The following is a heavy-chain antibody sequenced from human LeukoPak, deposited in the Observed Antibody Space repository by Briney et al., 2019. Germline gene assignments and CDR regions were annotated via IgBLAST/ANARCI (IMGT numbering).Heavy chain of an antibody. V-gene: IGHV1-69*13. D-gene: IGHD3-16*02. CDR2: IIPIFGTA. J-gene: IGHJ4*02. Sequence: GASVKVSCKASGGTFSSYAISWVRQAPGQGLEWMGGIIPIFGTANYAQKFQGRVTITADESTSTAYMELSSLRSEDRAVYYCARSRYDYVWGSYRPNFEYWGQGTLVTVSS. CDR1: GGTFSSYA. CDR3: ARSRYDYVWGSYRPNFEY.